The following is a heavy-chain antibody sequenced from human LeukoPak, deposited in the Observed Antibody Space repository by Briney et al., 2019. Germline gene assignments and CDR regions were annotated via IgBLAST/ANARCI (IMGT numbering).Heavy chain of an antibody. CDR2: INHIGST. D-gene: IGHD4-23*01. Sequence: PSETLSLTCAVYGGSFSDYYWSWLRQPPGKGLEGIGEINHIGSTNYNPSLKIRVTTSVDPFTMKFSLKPGSVTAADTAVYYCARRRWRRAFDIWGQGTMVTVSS. CDR1: GGSFSDYY. J-gene: IGHJ3*02. CDR3: ARRRWRRAFDI. V-gene: IGHV4-34*01.